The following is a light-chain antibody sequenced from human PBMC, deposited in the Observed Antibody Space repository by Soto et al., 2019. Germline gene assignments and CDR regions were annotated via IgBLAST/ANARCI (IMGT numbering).Light chain of an antibody. V-gene: IGKV3-20*01. CDR1: QSVSSSY. CDR2: GAS. CDR3: QQYGISPGGT. J-gene: IGKJ2*01. Sequence: EIVLTQSPGTLSLSPGERATLSCRASQSVSSSYLAWYQQKPGQAPRLLIYGASSRATGIPDRFSGSGSGTDFTLTISRLEPEDFAVYYCQQYGISPGGTFGQGTKLEIK.